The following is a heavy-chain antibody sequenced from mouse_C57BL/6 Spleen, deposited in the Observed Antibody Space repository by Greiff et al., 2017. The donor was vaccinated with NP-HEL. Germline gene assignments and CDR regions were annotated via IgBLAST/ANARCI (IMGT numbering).Heavy chain of an antibody. CDR1: GFTFSSYT. CDR3: ARHIYYGSSYVAY. D-gene: IGHD1-1*01. V-gene: IGHV5-9*01. J-gene: IGHJ3*01. Sequence: EVQLVESGGGLVKPGGSLKLSCAASGFTFSSYTMSWVRQTPEKRLEWVATISGGGGNTYYPDSVKGRFTISRDNAKNTLYLQMSSLRSEDTALYYCARHIYYGSSYVAYWGQGTLVTVSA. CDR2: ISGGGGNT.